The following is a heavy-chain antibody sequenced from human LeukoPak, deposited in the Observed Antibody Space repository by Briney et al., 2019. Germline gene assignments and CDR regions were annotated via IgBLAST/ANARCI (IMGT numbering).Heavy chain of an antibody. V-gene: IGHV4-4*07. CDR3: ARDNTGTRYYYYMDV. CDR1: GGSISSYY. D-gene: IGHD1-7*01. J-gene: IGHJ6*03. CDR2: IYTSGST. Sequence: SETLSLTCTVSGGSISSYYWSWIRQPAGKGLEWIGRIYTSGSTDYNPSLKSRVTISVDKSKNQFSLKLSSVTAADTAVYYCARDNTGTRYYYYMDVWGKGTTVTVSS.